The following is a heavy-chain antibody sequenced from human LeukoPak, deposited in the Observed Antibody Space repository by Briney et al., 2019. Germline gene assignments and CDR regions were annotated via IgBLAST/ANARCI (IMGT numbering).Heavy chain of an antibody. V-gene: IGHV4-38-2*01. Sequence: SETLSLTCAVSGYSISSGYYWGWIRQPPGKGLEWIGSIYHSGNTYYNPSLKSRVTISVDTSKNQFSLKLSSVTAADTAVYYCARSVAGSFYWGQGTLVTVSS. CDR1: GYSISSGYY. J-gene: IGHJ4*02. CDR2: IYHSGNT. CDR3: ARSVAGSFY. D-gene: IGHD6-19*01.